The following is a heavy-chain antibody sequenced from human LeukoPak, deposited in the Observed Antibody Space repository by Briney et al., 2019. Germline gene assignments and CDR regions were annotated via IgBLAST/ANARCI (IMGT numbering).Heavy chain of an antibody. CDR2: ISSSGTTI. V-gene: IGHV3-48*03. J-gene: IGHJ5*02. D-gene: IGHD2-2*01. CDR1: GFTFSTYE. CDR3: ARDVIDCSSTSCYLDWFDP. Sequence: PGGSLRLSCAASGFTFSTYEMNWVRQAPGKGLEWVSHISSSGTTIYYAGSVKGRFTISRDNAKNSLYLQMNSLRAEDTAAYYCARDVIDCSSTSCYLDWFDPWGQGTLVTVSS.